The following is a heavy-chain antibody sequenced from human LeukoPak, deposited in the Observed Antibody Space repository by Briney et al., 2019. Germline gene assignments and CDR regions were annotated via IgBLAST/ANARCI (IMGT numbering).Heavy chain of an antibody. CDR1: GFTFSSYA. Sequence: PGGSLRLSCAASGFTFSSYAMSWVRQAPGKGLDWVSAISGSGGSTYYADSVKGRFTISRDNSKNTLYLQMNSLRAEDTAVYYCSSPITVVRGGNDFWGQGTLVTVSS. CDR3: SSPITVVRGGNDF. J-gene: IGHJ4*02. D-gene: IGHD3-10*01. V-gene: IGHV3-23*01. CDR2: ISGSGGST.